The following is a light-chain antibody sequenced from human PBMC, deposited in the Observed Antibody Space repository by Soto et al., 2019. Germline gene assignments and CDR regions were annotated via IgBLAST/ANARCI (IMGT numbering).Light chain of an antibody. Sequence: EIVLTQSPGTLSLSPGERATLSCRASQSVSSYLAWYQQKPGQAPRLLIYDASNRATGIPARFSGSGSGTDFTLTISSLEPEDFAVYYCQQRSTGITFGQGTRLEIK. V-gene: IGKV3-11*01. CDR2: DAS. CDR3: QQRSTGIT. J-gene: IGKJ5*01. CDR1: QSVSSY.